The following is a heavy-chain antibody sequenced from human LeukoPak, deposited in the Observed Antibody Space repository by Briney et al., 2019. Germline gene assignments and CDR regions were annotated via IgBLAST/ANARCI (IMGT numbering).Heavy chain of an antibody. CDR2: ISYDRSNK. Sequence: QPGGSLRLSCAASGFTFSSYGMHWVRQAPGKGLEWVAVISYDRSNKYYADSVKGRFTISRDNSKSTLYLQMNSLRAEDTAVYYCAKAQGMAVAGTDYWGQGTLVTVSS. V-gene: IGHV3-30*18. CDR3: AKAQGMAVAGTDY. CDR1: GFTFSSYG. J-gene: IGHJ4*02. D-gene: IGHD6-19*01.